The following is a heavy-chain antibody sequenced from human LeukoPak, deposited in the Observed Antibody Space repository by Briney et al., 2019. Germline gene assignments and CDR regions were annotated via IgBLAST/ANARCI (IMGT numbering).Heavy chain of an antibody. CDR1: GFTFSSYS. CDR2: ISSSSSTI. CDR3: ARDPGPYYFDY. V-gene: IGHV3-48*01. Sequence: GGSLRLSCAASGFTFSSYSMNWVRQAPGKGLEWVSYISSSSSTIYYADSVKGRFTISRDNAKNSLYLQMNSLRAEDTAVYYCARDPGPYYFDYWGQGTLVTVSS. J-gene: IGHJ4*02.